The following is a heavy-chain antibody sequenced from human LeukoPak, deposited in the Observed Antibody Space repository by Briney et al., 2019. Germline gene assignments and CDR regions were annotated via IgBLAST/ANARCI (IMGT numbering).Heavy chain of an antibody. CDR1: GYTFTSYG. Sequence: ASVKVSCRASGYTFTSYGISWVRQSPGQGLEWMGWISAYKGNTNHAQRLQGRVTMTTATSTSTAYMELRSLRSDDTAVYYCARVGYYDSSGYYYLDYWGQGTLVTVSS. J-gene: IGHJ4*02. V-gene: IGHV1-18*01. CDR3: ARVGYYDSSGYYYLDY. CDR2: ISAYKGNT. D-gene: IGHD3-22*01.